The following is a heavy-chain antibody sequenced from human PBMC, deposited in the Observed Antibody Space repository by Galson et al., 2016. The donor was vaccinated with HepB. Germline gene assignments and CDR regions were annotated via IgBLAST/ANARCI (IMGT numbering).Heavy chain of an antibody. CDR3: ARELGRRRQFDY. CDR1: GFTLSSYA. CDR2: ISHDGSNK. D-gene: IGHD6-6*01. Sequence: SLRLSCAATGFTLSSYAMHWVRQAPGKGLEWVAVISHDGSNKYHTDSVKGRFTISRDNSKNTLYLQMNSLRAEDTAIYYCARELGRRRQFDYWGQGTLVTVSS. J-gene: IGHJ4*02. V-gene: IGHV3-30-3*01.